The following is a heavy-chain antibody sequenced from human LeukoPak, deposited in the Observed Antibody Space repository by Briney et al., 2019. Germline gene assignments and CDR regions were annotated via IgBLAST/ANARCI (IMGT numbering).Heavy chain of an antibody. CDR2: INSDGSST. J-gene: IGHJ6*03. CDR1: GFTFGSFG. Sequence: GGSLRLSCAASGFTFGSFGMHWVRRAPGKGQVWVSRINSDGSSTSYADSVKGRFTISRDNAKNTLYLQMNSLRAEDTAVYYCARAYCGGDCYSGGYYYYMDVWGKGTTVTVSS. D-gene: IGHD2-21*02. CDR3: ARAYCGGDCYSGGYYYYMDV. V-gene: IGHV3-74*01.